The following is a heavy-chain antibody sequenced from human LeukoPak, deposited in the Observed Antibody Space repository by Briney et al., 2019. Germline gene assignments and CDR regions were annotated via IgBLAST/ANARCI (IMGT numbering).Heavy chain of an antibody. CDR2: INGDGRDK. J-gene: IGHJ4*02. Sequence: GGSLRLSCAASGFTFSSYWMNWVRQAPGKGLEWVANINGDGRDKYYVGSVRGRFTISRDNADNALYLQMNRLRGDDTAVYYCARGVDSAIDWWGQGTLVTVSS. V-gene: IGHV3-7*01. D-gene: IGHD3-9*01. CDR1: GFTFSSYW. CDR3: ARGVDSAIDW.